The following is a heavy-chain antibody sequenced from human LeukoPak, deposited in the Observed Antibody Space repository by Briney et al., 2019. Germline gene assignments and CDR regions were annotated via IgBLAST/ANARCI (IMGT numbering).Heavy chain of an antibody. CDR3: AKDGRFWSGYYINYYGMDV. V-gene: IGHV3-7*03. CDR2: IKQDGSEK. J-gene: IGHJ6*02. CDR1: GFTFSNHW. D-gene: IGHD3-3*01. Sequence: GGSLRLSCAASGFTFSNHWMSWVRQAPGKGLEWVANIKQDGSEKYYVDSVKGRFTISRDNSKNTLYLQMNSLRAEDTAVYYCAKDGRFWSGYYINYYGMDVWGQGTTVTVSS.